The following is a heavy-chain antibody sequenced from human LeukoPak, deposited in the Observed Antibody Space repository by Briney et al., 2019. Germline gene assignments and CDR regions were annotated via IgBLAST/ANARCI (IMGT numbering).Heavy chain of an antibody. J-gene: IGHJ4*02. V-gene: IGHV3-23*01. CDR1: GFTFSSYA. CDR3: AKAATNYYDSSGYFDY. Sequence: PGGSLRLSCAASGFTFSSYAMSWVRQAQGKGLEWVSAISGSGGSTYYADSVKGRFTISRDNSKNTLYLQMNSLRAEDTAVYYCAKAATNYYDSSGYFDYWGQGTLVTVSS. D-gene: IGHD3-22*01. CDR2: ISGSGGST.